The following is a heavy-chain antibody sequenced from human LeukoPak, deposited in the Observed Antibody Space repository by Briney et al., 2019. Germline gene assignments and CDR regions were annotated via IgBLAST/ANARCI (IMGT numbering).Heavy chain of an antibody. CDR2: ISGSGSST. V-gene: IGHV3-23*01. CDR1: GFTFSSFA. J-gene: IGHJ4*02. CDR3: ATNQTAGGHRFDY. D-gene: IGHD1-14*01. Sequence: PGGSLRLSCAASGFTFSSFAMSWVRQAPGKGPDWVSAISGSGSSTSYADSVKGRFTISRDNSKNTLYLQMNSLRAEDTAVYYCATNQTAGGHRFDYWGQGTLVTVSS.